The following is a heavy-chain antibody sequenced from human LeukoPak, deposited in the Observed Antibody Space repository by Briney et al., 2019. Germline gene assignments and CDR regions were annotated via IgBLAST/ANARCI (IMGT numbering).Heavy chain of an antibody. J-gene: IGHJ6*03. CDR2: INPNSGGT. D-gene: IGHD5-18*01. CDR3: ARDHPGYSYGPWGYYYYYMDV. Sequence: GASVKVSCKASGYTFTGYYMHWVRQAPGQGLEWMGWINPNSGGTNYAQKFQGRVTMTRDTSISTAYMELSRLRSDDTAVYYCARDHPGYSYGPWGYYYYYMDVWGKGTTVTVSS. V-gene: IGHV1-2*02. CDR1: GYTFTGYY.